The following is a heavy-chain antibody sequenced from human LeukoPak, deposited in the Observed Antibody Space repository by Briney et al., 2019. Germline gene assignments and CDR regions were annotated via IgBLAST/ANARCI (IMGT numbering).Heavy chain of an antibody. V-gene: IGHV3-23*01. CDR2: MSGLGGST. Sequence: RGSLRLSCAASGFTFSNYAMRWVRQAPGEGLEWVSVMSGLGGSTYYADYVKGRFARSRDNSKSTLWLQMNSLRAEDTAVYYCAKGVWFREASGVDYWGQGTLLTVSS. D-gene: IGHD3-10*01. J-gene: IGHJ4*02. CDR3: AKGVWFREASGVDY. CDR1: GFTFSNYA.